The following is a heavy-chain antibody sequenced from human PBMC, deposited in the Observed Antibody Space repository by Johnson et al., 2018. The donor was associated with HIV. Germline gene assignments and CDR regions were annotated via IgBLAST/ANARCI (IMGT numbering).Heavy chain of an antibody. D-gene: IGHD5-18*01. CDR2: IFSVGNT. J-gene: IGHJ3*01. CDR1: GITVNTNY. Sequence: EKLVESGGGLVQSGESLRLSCAASGITVNTNYMSWVRRAPGKGLEWVSVIFSVGNTYYADSVKGRFTISRDNSRNMLYLQMNSLRPEDTAVYYCARDGRDLVTRGGFDVWGPGTVVTVSS. V-gene: IGHV3-66*02. CDR3: ARDGRDLVTRGGFDV.